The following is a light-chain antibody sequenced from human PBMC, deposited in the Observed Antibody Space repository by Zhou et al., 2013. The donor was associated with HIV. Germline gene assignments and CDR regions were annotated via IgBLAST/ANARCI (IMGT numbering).Light chain of an antibody. V-gene: IGKV1-13*02. CDR2: DAS. J-gene: IGKJ1*01. CDR3: QQCNSPWT. Sequence: AIQLTQSPSSLSASVGDRVTITCRASQGISSALAWYQQKPGKAPKLLIYDASSLESGVPSRFSGSGSGTDFTLTISSLQPEDFATYYCQQCNSPWTFGQGTNGG. CDR1: QGISSA.